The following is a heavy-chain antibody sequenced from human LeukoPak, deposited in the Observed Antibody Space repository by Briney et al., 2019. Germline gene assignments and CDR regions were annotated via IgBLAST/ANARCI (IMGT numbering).Heavy chain of an antibody. J-gene: IGHJ4*02. Sequence: KTSETLSLTCTVSGGSISSYYWSWIRQPPGKGLEWIGYIYYSGSTNYNPSLKSRVTISVDTSKNQFSLKLSSVTAADTAVYYCARGQSGSLSPFDYWGQGTLVTVSS. D-gene: IGHD3-10*01. CDR1: GGSISSYY. CDR2: IYYSGST. CDR3: ARGQSGSLSPFDY. V-gene: IGHV4-59*01.